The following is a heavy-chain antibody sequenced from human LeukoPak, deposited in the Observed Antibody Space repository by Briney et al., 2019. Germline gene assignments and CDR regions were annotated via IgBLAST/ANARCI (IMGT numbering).Heavy chain of an antibody. J-gene: IGHJ3*02. CDR1: GFTFSSYG. V-gene: IGHV3-21*01. Sequence: GGSLRLSCGASGFTFSSYGMSWVRQAPGKGLEWVSSISSSSSYIYYADSVKGRFTISRDNAKNSLYLQMNSLRAEDTAVYYCARDSGNYLDAFDIWGQGTMVTVPS. D-gene: IGHD1-7*01. CDR2: ISSSSSYI. CDR3: ARDSGNYLDAFDI.